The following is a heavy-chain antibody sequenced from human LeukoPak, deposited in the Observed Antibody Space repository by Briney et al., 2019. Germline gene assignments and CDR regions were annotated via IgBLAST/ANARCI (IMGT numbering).Heavy chain of an antibody. CDR3: AKGYYGSGSYGWFDY. CDR2: ISGSGDRT. J-gene: IGHJ4*02. CDR1: GFTFSSSA. V-gene: IGHV3-23*01. D-gene: IGHD3-10*01. Sequence: GGSLRLSCAASGFTFSSSAMSWVRQAPGKGLEWVSTISGSGDRTYYADSVKGRFTISRDNSKNTLFLHMNSLRAEDTAVYSCAKGYYGSGSYGWFDYWGQGTLVTVSS.